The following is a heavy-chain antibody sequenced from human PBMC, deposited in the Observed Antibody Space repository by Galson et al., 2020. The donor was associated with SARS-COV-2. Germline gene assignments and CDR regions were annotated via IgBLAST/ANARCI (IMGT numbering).Heavy chain of an antibody. V-gene: IGHV1-24*01. Sequence: ASVKVSCKVSGYTLTELSMHWVRQAPGKGLEWMGGFDPEDGETIYAQKFQGRVTMTEDTSTDTAYMGLSSLRSEDTAVYYCATTIFRPLSYYYYGMDVWGQGTTVTVSS. CDR3: ATTIFRPLSYYYYGMDV. J-gene: IGHJ6*02. CDR2: FDPEDGET. CDR1: GYTLTELS. D-gene: IGHD3-3*01.